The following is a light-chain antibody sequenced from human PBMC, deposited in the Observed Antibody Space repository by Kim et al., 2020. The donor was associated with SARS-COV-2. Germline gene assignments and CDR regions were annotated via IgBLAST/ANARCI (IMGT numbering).Light chain of an antibody. CDR1: QSVGSW. CDR3: QEYNDYPT. CDR2: QTS. J-gene: IGKJ3*01. V-gene: IGKV1-5*03. Sequence: DIQMTQFPSTLSASVGDTVTITCRASQSVGSWLAWYQQKPGRAPKLLIWQTSSLDIGVPSRFSGSGSGTEFTLTINSLQPDDSATYYCQEYNDYPTFGRGTKVDIK.